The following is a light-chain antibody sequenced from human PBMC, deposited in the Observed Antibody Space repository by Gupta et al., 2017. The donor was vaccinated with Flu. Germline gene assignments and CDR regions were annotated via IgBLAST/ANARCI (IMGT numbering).Light chain of an antibody. Sequence: GGNNIGSKSVHWYQQKPGQAPVLVVYDDNFRPSGIPERFSGSNSGNTATLTITRVEAGDEADYYCQVWDSSSDHVVFGGGTKLTVL. CDR1: NIGSKS. CDR3: QVWDSSSDHVV. J-gene: IGLJ2*01. CDR2: DDN. V-gene: IGLV3-21*02.